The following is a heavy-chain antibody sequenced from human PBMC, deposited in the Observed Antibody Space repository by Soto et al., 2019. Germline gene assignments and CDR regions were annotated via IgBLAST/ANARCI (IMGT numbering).Heavy chain of an antibody. J-gene: IGHJ5*02. CDR1: GGSFSGYY. D-gene: IGHD3-3*01. Sequence: SETLSLTCAVYGGSFSGYYWSWIRQPPGKGLEWIGEINHSGSTNYNPSLKSRVTISVDTSKNQFSLKLSSVTAADTAVYYCARNELRITIFGVAPMKGYNWFDPWGQGTLVTVSS. CDR2: INHSGST. CDR3: ARNELRITIFGVAPMKGYNWFDP. V-gene: IGHV4-34*01.